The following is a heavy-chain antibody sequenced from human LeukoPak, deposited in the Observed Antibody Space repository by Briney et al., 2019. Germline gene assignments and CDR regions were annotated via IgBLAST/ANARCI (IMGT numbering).Heavy chain of an antibody. V-gene: IGHV3-74*01. CDR1: GFTFSSYW. CDR2: INSDGSST. D-gene: IGHD3-22*01. Sequence: PGGSLRLSCAASGFTFSSYWMHWVRQAPGKGLVWVSRINSDGSSTSYADSVKGRFTISRDNAKNTLYLQMNSLRAEDTAVYYCARVDSSGYYSSPRNSVFDYWGQGTLVTVSS. J-gene: IGHJ4*02. CDR3: ARVDSSGYYSSPRNSVFDY.